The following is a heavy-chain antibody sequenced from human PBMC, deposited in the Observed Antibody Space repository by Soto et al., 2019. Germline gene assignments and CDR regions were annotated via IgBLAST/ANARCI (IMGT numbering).Heavy chain of an antibody. V-gene: IGHV1-69*12. CDR1: GGTFSNYA. Sequence: QVQLVQSGAEVKKPGYSVKLSCKASGGTFSNYAISWVRQAPGQGLEWMGGIIPIFGTTYYAQKFQGRVTIIADESTSTAYLELSCLRFESTAMSYCARVEAVAGIYNFLGLDVWGQGTAVSVSS. CDR3: ARVEAVAGIYNFLGLDV. J-gene: IGHJ6*02. D-gene: IGHD6-19*01. CDR2: IIPIFGTT.